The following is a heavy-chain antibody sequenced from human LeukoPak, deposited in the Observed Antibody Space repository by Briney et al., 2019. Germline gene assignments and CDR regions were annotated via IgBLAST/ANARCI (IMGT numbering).Heavy chain of an antibody. Sequence: SETLSLTCAVSGYSISSGYYWGWIRQPPGKGLEWIGSIYHSGSTYYNPSLKSRVTISVDTSKNQFSLKLSSVTVADTAVYYCAKINSSGWQKSFDYWGQGTLVTVSS. J-gene: IGHJ4*02. CDR3: AKINSSGWQKSFDY. V-gene: IGHV4-38-2*01. CDR2: IYHSGST. D-gene: IGHD6-19*01. CDR1: GYSISSGYY.